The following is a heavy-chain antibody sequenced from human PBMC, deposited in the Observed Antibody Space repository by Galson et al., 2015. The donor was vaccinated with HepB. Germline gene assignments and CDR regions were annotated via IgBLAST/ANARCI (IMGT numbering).Heavy chain of an antibody. J-gene: IGHJ4*02. CDR2: ISYDGSNK. V-gene: IGHV3-30-3*01. CDR3: ARDLNASSSWYGCFDY. D-gene: IGHD6-13*01. CDR1: GFTFSSYA. Sequence: SLRLSCAASGFTFSSYAIHWVRQAPGKGLEWVAVISYDGSNKYYADSVKGRFTISRDNSKNTLYLQMNSLRAEDTAVYYCARDLNASSSWYGCFDYWGQGTLVTVSS.